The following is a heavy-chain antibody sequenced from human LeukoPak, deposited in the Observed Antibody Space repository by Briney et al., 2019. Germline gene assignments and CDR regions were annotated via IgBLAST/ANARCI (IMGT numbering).Heavy chain of an antibody. CDR2: ISSSSSTI. V-gene: IGHV3-48*04. CDR3: ARDLWFGESPPSR. Sequence: PGGSLRLSCAASGFTFSSYSMNWVRQAPGKGLEWVSYISSSSSTIYYADSVKGRFTISRDNAKNSLYLQMNSLRAEDTAVYYCARDLWFGESPPSRWGQGTLVTVSS. D-gene: IGHD3-10*01. CDR1: GFTFSSYS. J-gene: IGHJ4*02.